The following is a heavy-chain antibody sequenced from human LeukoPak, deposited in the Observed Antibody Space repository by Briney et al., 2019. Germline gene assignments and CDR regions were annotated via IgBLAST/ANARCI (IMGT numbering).Heavy chain of an antibody. D-gene: IGHD3-16*02. V-gene: IGHV3-21*01. CDR2: ISSSSSYI. CDR1: GFTFSSYA. Sequence: GGSLRLSCAASGFTFSSYAMNWVRQAPGKGLEWVSSISSSSSYIYYADSVKGRFTISRDNVKNSLYLQMNSLRAEDTAVYYCASLGGYDYVWGSYRYDDAFDIWGQGTMVTVSS. J-gene: IGHJ3*02. CDR3: ASLGGYDYVWGSYRYDDAFDI.